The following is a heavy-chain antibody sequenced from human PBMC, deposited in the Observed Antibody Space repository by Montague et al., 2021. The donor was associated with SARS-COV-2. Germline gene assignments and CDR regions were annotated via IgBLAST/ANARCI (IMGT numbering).Heavy chain of an antibody. J-gene: IGHJ6*02. CDR2: ISSSSSTI. D-gene: IGHD5-18*01. CDR3: ARDLGLVPAMVYHYYYGMDV. V-gene: IGHV3-48*02. Sequence: SLRLSCAASGFTFSSYSMNWVRQAPGKGLEWVSYISSSSSTIYYADSVKGRFTISRDNAKNSLYLQMNSLRDEDTAVYYCARDLGLVPAMVYHYYYGMDVWGQGTTVTVSS. CDR1: GFTFSSYS.